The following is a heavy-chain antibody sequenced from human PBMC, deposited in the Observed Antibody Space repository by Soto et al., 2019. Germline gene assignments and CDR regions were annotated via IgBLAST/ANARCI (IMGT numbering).Heavy chain of an antibody. Sequence: GGSLRLSCAASGFTFSSYDMSWVRQAPGKGLEWVSVISGSGDNIYYADSVKGRFTISRDNSKNTLLLQMNSLRAEDTAVYYCARTAWLEYWGQGTLVTV. CDR2: ISGSGDNI. V-gene: IGHV3-23*01. D-gene: IGHD1-1*01. CDR3: ARTAWLEY. J-gene: IGHJ4*02. CDR1: GFTFSSYD.